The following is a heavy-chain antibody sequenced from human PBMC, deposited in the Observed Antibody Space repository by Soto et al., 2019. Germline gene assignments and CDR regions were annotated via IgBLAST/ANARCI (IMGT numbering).Heavy chain of an antibody. Sequence: SETLSLTCTVSGGSISSGDYYWSWIRQPPGKGLEWIGYIYYSGSTYYNPSLKSRVTISVDTSKNQFSLKLSSVTAADTAVYYCARFKGIAAAGTGTFDYWGQGTLVTVSS. CDR3: ARFKGIAAAGTGTFDY. CDR1: GGSISSGDYY. J-gene: IGHJ4*02. D-gene: IGHD6-13*01. CDR2: IYYSGST. V-gene: IGHV4-30-4*01.